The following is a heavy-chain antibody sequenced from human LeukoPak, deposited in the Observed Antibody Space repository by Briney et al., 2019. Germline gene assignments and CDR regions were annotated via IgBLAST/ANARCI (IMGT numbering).Heavy chain of an antibody. J-gene: IGHJ3*02. V-gene: IGHV3-48*03. CDR1: GFTFSSYE. CDR3: VRALHLDAFDI. Sequence: GGSLRLSCAASGFTFSSYEMNWLRQAPGKGLEGVSYISSSGSIIYNAGSVKGRFTISRDNAKKSLYLQMNSLRAEDTAIYYCVRALHLDAFDIWGQGTMVSVSS. CDR2: ISSSGSII.